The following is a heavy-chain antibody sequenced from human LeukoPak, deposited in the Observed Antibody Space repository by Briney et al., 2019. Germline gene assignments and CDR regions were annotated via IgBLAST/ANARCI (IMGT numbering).Heavy chain of an antibody. CDR2: ISSNSSYT. D-gene: IGHD3-10*01. V-gene: IGHV3-21*01. CDR3: ARGLGSSGSGTYWGGYYYYGMDV. CDR1: GFTFSSYS. Sequence: GGSLRLSCAASGFTFSSYSMNWVRQAPGKGLEWVSSISSNSSYTYYADSVKGRFTISRDNAKNTLYLQMNSLSAEDTAVYYCARGLGSSGSGTYWGGYYYYGMDVWGQGATVTVSS. J-gene: IGHJ6*02.